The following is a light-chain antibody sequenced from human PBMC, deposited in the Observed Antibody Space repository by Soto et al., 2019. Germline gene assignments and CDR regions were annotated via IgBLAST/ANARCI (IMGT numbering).Light chain of an antibody. V-gene: IGKV3-20*01. Sequence: EIVLTQSPVTLSLSPGERATLSCRTSESIYISFLAWYQQKPGLGPRLLIYGTSNRASGITDRFSGSGSGTDFTLTISRLEPEDFAMYYCQQYGGSPPYTFGQGTKLEIK. CDR1: ESIYISF. J-gene: IGKJ2*01. CDR2: GTS. CDR3: QQYGGSPPYT.